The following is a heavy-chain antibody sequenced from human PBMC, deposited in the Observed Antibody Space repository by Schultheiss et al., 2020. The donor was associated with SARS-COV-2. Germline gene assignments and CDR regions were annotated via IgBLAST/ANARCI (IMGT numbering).Heavy chain of an antibody. V-gene: IGHV1-69*06. CDR1: GYTFTGYY. CDR2: IIPVFDTT. Sequence: SVKVSCKASGYTFTGYYMHWVRQAPGQGLEWIGGIIPVFDTTKYAQEFQGRVTITADKSTATSYMELSSLRSEDTAVYYCARGLSGYDYGGNSAWYFDLWGRGTLVTVSS. J-gene: IGHJ2*01. CDR3: ARGLSGYDYGGNSAWYFDL. D-gene: IGHD4-23*01.